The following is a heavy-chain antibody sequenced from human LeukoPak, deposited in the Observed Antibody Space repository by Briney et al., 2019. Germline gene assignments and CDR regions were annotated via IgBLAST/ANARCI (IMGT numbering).Heavy chain of an antibody. CDR2: FDPEDGET. Sequence: GASVKLSCKVSGYTLTELSMHWVRQAPGKGLEWMGGFDPEDGETIYAQQFQGRVTMTEDTSTDTAYMELSSLRSEDTAVYYCATVGRYFDWLLNAFDIWGQGTMVTVSS. J-gene: IGHJ3*02. D-gene: IGHD3-9*01. CDR3: ATVGRYFDWLLNAFDI. CDR1: GYTLTELS. V-gene: IGHV1-24*01.